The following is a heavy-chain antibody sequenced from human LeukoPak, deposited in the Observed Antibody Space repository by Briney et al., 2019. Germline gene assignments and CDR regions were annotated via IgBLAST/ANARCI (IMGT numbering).Heavy chain of an antibody. V-gene: IGHV3-23*01. D-gene: IGHD1-26*01. CDR2: ISGSGGST. CDR3: ARDIPRGASHLDY. CDR1: GFTFSSYA. Sequence: GGSLRLSCAASGFTFSSYAMSWVRQAPGKGLEWVSAISGSGGSTYYTDSVKGRFTISRDKSKNTLYLQMNSLRVEDTAVYYCARDIPRGASHLDYWGQGTLVTVSS. J-gene: IGHJ4*02.